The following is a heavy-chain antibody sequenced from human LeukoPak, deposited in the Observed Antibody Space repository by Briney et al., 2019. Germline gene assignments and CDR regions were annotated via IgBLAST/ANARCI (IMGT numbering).Heavy chain of an antibody. J-gene: IGHJ4*02. CDR1: GFTFSSYG. D-gene: IGHD1-7*01. CDR2: ISYDGSNK. V-gene: IGHV3-30*18. CDR3: AKDYRRWNYGIDY. Sequence: PGGSLRLSCAASGFTFSSYGMHWVRQAPGKGLEWVAVISYDGSNKYYADSVKGRFTISRDNSKNTLYLQMNSLRAEDTAVYYCAKDYRRWNYGIDYWGQGTLVTVSS.